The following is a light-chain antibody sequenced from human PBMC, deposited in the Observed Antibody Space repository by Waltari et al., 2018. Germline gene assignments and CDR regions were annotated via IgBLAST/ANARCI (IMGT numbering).Light chain of an antibody. CDR2: GAS. J-gene: IGKJ2*01. CDR1: QNIGTS. CDR3: LQYNNWPYT. Sequence: EIEITQSPASLSVSPGETAILTCRASQNIGTSLSWFQRGPGRAPRHLIYGASTRATGIPARFSASGSGTEFSLTISSLQSDDFAVYYCLQYNNWPYTFGQGTRLEIK. V-gene: IGKV3-15*01.